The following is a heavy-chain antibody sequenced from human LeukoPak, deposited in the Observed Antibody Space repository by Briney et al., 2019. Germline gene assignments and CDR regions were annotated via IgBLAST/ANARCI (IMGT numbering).Heavy chain of an antibody. Sequence: SVKVSCKASGGTFSSYAISWVRQAPGQGLEWMGGIIPIFGTANYAQKFQGRVTITADESTSTAYMELSSLRSEDTAVYYCASRGYCSSTSCYVPFDYWGQGTLVTVSS. CDR3: ASRGYCSSTSCYVPFDY. CDR2: IIPIFGTA. D-gene: IGHD2-2*01. CDR1: GGTFSSYA. V-gene: IGHV1-69*13. J-gene: IGHJ4*02.